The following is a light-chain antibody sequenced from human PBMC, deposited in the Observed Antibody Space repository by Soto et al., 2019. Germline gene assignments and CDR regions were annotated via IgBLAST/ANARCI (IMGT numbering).Light chain of an antibody. CDR2: EVS. CDR3: SSYTTSSTVV. Sequence: QSALTQPPSASGSPGQSVAISCTGTSSDVGYYKYVSWYQQHPGKAPKLMIYEVSDRPSGVSYRFSGSKSGNTASLTISGLQAEDEADYYCSSYTTSSTVVFGGGTKLTVL. J-gene: IGLJ2*01. V-gene: IGLV2-14*01. CDR1: SSDVGYYKY.